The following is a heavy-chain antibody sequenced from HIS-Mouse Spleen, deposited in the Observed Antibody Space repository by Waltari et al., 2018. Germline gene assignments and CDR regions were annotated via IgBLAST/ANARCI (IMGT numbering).Heavy chain of an antibody. Sequence: QVTLRESGPALVKPTQTLTLTCTFSGFSLSTSGMCVSWIRQPPGKALEWLERIDWDDDKYYRTSRKTRLTISKETSKNQVVLTRTNMDPVDTATYYCARIAEGYTSGWYAFDYWGQGTLVTVSS. CDR2: IDWDDDK. CDR1: GFSLSTSGMC. D-gene: IGHD6-19*01. CDR3: ARIAEGYTSGWYAFDY. V-gene: IGHV2-70*15. J-gene: IGHJ4*02.